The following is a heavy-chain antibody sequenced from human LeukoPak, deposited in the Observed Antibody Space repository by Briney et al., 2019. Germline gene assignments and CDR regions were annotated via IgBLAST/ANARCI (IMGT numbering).Heavy chain of an antibody. J-gene: IGHJ4*02. CDR1: GFTCSRYW. V-gene: IGHV3-74*01. CDR3: ASQADSAYGDYN. Sequence: PGGSLRLSCAASGFTCSRYWMHWVRQVPGKGLVWVARIKGDESYTFYADSVKGRFTISRDNAKNTLYLQMNSLRAEDTAVYYCASQADSAYGDYNWGQGTLVTVSS. CDR2: IKGDESYT. D-gene: IGHD4-17*01.